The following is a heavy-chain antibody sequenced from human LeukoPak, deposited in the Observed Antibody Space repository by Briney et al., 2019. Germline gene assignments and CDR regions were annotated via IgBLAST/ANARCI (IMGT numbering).Heavy chain of an antibody. CDR2: IYYSGST. Sequence: SETLSLTCTVSGGSISSSSYYWGWIRQPPGKGLEWIGSIYYSGSTYYNPSLKSRVTISVDTSKNQFSLKLSSVTAADTAVYYCARDKGAHYGLDLWGRGTLVTVSS. CDR1: GGSISSSSYY. V-gene: IGHV4-39*07. D-gene: IGHD4-17*01. J-gene: IGHJ2*01. CDR3: ARDKGAHYGLDL.